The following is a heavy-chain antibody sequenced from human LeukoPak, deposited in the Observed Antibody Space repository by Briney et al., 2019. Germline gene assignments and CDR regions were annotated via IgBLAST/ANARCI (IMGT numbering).Heavy chain of an antibody. CDR3: ARDSYGDYALDC. CDR1: RFTFSSYT. CDR2: ISSSSNYI. V-gene: IGHV3-21*01. D-gene: IGHD4-17*01. Sequence: PGGSLRLSCAASRFTFSSYTMNWARQAPGKGLEWVSSISSSSNYIYYADSLKGRFTLSRDNAKNSLYLQMDSLRAEDTAVYYCARDSYGDYALDCWGQGTLVTVSS. J-gene: IGHJ4*02.